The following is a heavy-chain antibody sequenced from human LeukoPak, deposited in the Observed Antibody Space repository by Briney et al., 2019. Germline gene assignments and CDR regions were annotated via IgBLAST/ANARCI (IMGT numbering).Heavy chain of an antibody. J-gene: IGHJ6*03. D-gene: IGHD3-3*01. Sequence: SETLSLTCTVSGGSISSGDYYWSWIRQPPGKGLEWIGYIYYSGSTYYNPSLKSRVTISVDTSKNQFSLKLSSVTAADTAVYYCARVDTIFAMDVWGKGTTVTVSS. CDR3: ARVDTIFAMDV. V-gene: IGHV4-30-4*08. CDR2: IYYSGST. CDR1: GGSISSGDYY.